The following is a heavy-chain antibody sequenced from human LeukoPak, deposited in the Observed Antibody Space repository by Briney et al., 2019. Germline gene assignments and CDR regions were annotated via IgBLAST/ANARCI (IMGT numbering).Heavy chain of an antibody. Sequence: SETLSLTCTVSGGSISSSSYYWGWIRQPPGKGLEWIGNIYFSGSTYYNPSLKSRVTISVDRSKNQFSLKLSSVTAADTAVYYCASTYYYDSSGYCSHFDSWGQGTLVTVSS. CDR3: ASTYYYDSSGYCSHFDS. V-gene: IGHV4-39*01. J-gene: IGHJ4*02. D-gene: IGHD3-22*01. CDR1: GGSISSSSYY. CDR2: IYFSGST.